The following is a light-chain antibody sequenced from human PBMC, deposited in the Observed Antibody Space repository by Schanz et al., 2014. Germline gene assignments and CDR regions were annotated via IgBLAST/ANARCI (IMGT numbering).Light chain of an antibody. CDR2: SAS. CDR3: QQYSNSSPGT. CDR1: QDIRNE. V-gene: IGKV1-17*01. Sequence: DIQMTQSPSSLSASVGDRVTMTCRASQDIRNELGWYQQKPGKAPKLLIYSASTLHTGVPSRFSGSGSGTDFTLTINSLQPDDFATYYCQQYSNSSPGTFGQGTKVEIK. J-gene: IGKJ1*01.